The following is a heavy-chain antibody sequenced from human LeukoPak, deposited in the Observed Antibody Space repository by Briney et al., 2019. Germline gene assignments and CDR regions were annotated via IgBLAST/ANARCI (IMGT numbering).Heavy chain of an antibody. CDR3: ARERVGAGRDRFNNYYYYNVDV. J-gene: IGHJ6*03. V-gene: IGHV4-61*02. CDR1: GGSISSGSYY. CDR2: IYTSGST. Sequence: TSQTLSLTXTVSGGSISSGSYYWSWIRQPAGKGLEWIGRIYTSGSTNYNPPIKSRVTISVDTSKNQFSLKLSSVTAADRAVYYCARERVGAGRDRFNNYYYYNVDVWGKGTRFTSSS. D-gene: IGHD1-26*01.